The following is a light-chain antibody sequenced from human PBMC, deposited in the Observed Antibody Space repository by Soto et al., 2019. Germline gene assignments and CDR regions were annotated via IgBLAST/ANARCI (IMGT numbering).Light chain of an antibody. J-gene: IGKJ4*01. V-gene: IGKV1-33*01. CDR2: DAS. CDR1: QDISNY. CDR3: QQFDNLPLT. Sequence: DLQMTQSPSSLSASVGDRVTITCQASQDISNYLNWYQQKPGKAPKILIYDASVLEAGVPSRFSGGGSGTHFTLTISSLQAEDVATYYCQQFDNLPLTFGGGTKLEIK.